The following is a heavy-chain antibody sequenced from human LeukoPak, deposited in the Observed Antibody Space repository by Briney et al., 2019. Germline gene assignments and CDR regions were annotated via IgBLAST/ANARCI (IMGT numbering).Heavy chain of an antibody. CDR2: VIPMFDTV. CDR1: GTFSTHA. J-gene: IGHJ4*02. D-gene: IGHD4-17*01. V-gene: IGHV1-69*05. CDR3: ARDSKTLTTEPGHFDY. Sequence: SVKVSCKASGTFSTHALSWVRQAPGQGLEWMGRVIPMFDTVIYAQKFQDRVTITTDRSTSTAYMELSSLRSEDTAVYYCARDSKTLTTEPGHFDYWGQGTLVSVSP.